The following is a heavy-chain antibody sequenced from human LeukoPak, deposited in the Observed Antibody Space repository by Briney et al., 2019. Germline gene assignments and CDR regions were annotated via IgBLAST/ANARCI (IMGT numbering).Heavy chain of an antibody. CDR2: MKDDGTKK. J-gene: IGHJ4*02. CDR1: GFTFSSYW. D-gene: IGHD1-26*01. Sequence: GGSLSLSCAASGFTFSSYWMTWVRQAPGKGLEWVANMKDDGTKKNYADSVKGRFTISRDNAKNSLYLKMNSLRAEDTALYYCARIVGADESADYWGQGTLVTVSS. CDR3: ARIVGADESADY. V-gene: IGHV3-7*01.